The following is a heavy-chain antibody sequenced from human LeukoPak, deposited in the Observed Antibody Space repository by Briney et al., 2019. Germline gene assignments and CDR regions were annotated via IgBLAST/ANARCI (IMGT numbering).Heavy chain of an antibody. CDR2: ISYDGSNK. J-gene: IGHJ4*02. V-gene: IGHV3-30*03. CDR1: GFTFSSYG. D-gene: IGHD3-10*01. CDR3: AREGVWSLDS. Sequence: TGGSLRLSCAASGFTFSSYGMHWVRQAPGKGLEWVAVISYDGSNKYYADSVKGRFTISRDNAKNTLYLQMNSLRAEDTAVYYCAREGVWSLDSWGQGTLVTVSS.